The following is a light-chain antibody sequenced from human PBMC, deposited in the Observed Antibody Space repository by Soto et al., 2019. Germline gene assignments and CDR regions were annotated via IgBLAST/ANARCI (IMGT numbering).Light chain of an antibody. Sequence: DIQMTQSPSTLSASVGDRVTITCRASQGISNWLAWYQQKPGKAPNLLISYASTLKSGVPSRFSGSGSGTEFTLTISSLQPDDFVTYYCQQYNSYSLTFGGGTKVEIK. J-gene: IGKJ4*01. V-gene: IGKV1-5*01. CDR2: YAS. CDR1: QGISNW. CDR3: QQYNSYSLT.